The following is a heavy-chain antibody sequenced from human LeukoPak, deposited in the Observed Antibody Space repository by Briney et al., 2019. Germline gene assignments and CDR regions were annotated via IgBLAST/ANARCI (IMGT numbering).Heavy chain of an antibody. CDR2: IYSGGST. CDR3: ARDGAGYSFDY. Sequence: GGSLRLSCAASGFTVSSNYVSWVRQAPGKGLEWVSVIYSGGSTYYADSVKGRFTISRDNSRNTLYLQMNSLRAEDTAVYYCARDGAGYSFDYWGQGTLVTVSS. J-gene: IGHJ4*02. V-gene: IGHV3-66*02. D-gene: IGHD3-22*01. CDR1: GFTVSSNY.